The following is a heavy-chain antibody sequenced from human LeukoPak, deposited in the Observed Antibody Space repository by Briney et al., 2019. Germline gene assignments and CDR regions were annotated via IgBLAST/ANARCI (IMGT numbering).Heavy chain of an antibody. CDR1: GYTFSSYG. Sequence: GASVKVSCKASGYTFSSYGIAWVRQAPGQGFEWMGWISGYNGNTNYAQKLQGRVSMTTDTSTTTAYMELRSLTSDDTALYYCARSSLGTITAGPFDYWGQGTLVTVSS. J-gene: IGHJ4*02. V-gene: IGHV1-18*01. CDR2: ISGYNGNT. CDR3: ARSSLGTITAGPFDY. D-gene: IGHD5-12*01.